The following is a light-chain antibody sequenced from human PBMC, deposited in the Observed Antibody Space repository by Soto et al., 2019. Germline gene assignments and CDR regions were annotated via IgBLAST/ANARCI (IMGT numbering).Light chain of an antibody. V-gene: IGKV1-39*01. CDR1: QSISNS. Sequence: DIQMTQSPSSLSASVGDRVTITCLASQSISNSLNWYQQKPGEAPQILIYAASTLQIGVPARFTGSGHVTDFTLTIISLQPDVFATYYCQQGYSMLLSFGGGTKVEI. CDR3: QQGYSMLLS. CDR2: AAS. J-gene: IGKJ4*01.